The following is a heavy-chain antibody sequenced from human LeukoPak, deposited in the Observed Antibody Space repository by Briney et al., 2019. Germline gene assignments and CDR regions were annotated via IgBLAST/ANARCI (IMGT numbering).Heavy chain of an antibody. CDR1: GGSISSYY. J-gene: IGHJ5*02. CDR2: IYYSGST. CDR3: AREGGSGSYYGNWFDP. V-gene: IGHV4-59*01. D-gene: IGHD3-10*01. Sequence: PSETLSLTCTVSGGSISSYYWSWIRQPPGKGLEWIGYIYYSGSTNYNPSLKSRVTISVDTSKNPFSLKLSSVTAADTAVYYCAREGGSGSYYGNWFDPWGQGTLVTVSS.